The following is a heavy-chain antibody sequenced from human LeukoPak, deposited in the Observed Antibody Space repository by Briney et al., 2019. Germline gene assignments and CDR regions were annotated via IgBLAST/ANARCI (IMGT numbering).Heavy chain of an antibody. Sequence: PGGSLRLSCAASGFTFSSYSMNWVRQAPGKGLEWVSSISSSSSSYIYYADSVKGRFTISRDNAKNSLYLQMNSLRAEDTAVYYCARDRSSTSYYYYYGMDVWGQGTTVTVSS. D-gene: IGHD2-2*01. CDR3: ARDRSSTSYYYYYGMDV. CDR2: ISSSSSSYI. CDR1: GFTFSSYS. J-gene: IGHJ6*02. V-gene: IGHV3-21*01.